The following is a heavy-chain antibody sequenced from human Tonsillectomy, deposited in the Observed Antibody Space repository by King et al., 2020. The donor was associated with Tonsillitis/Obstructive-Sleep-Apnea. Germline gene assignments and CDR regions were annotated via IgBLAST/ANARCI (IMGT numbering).Heavy chain of an antibody. CDR1: GGSISGYY. CDR2: IYYSGST. V-gene: IGHV4-59*01. CDR3: AREALDAFDI. Sequence: QLQESGPGLVKPSETLSLACTVSGGSISGYYWSWIRQPPGKGLEWIGYIYYSGSTKYNPSLKSRVTISVDTSKNQFSLKLSSVTTADTAVYYCAREALDAFDIWGQGTMVTVSS. J-gene: IGHJ3*02.